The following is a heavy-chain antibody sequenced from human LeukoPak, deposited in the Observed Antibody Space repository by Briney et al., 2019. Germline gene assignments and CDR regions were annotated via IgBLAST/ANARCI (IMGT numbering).Heavy chain of an antibody. Sequence: GASVKVSCKASGGTFSSYAISWVRQAPGQGLEWMGGIIPIFGTANYAQKFQGRVTITADESTSTAYMELSSLRSEDTAVYYCARARDYYDSSVGESWFDPWGQGTLVTVSS. CDR3: ARARDYYDSSVGESWFDP. V-gene: IGHV1-69*13. CDR1: GGTFSSYA. CDR2: IIPIFGTA. J-gene: IGHJ5*02. D-gene: IGHD3-22*01.